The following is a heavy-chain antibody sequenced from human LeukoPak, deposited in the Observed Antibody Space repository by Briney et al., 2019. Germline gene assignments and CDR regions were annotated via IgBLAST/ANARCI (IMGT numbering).Heavy chain of an antibody. J-gene: IGHJ3*02. D-gene: IGHD1-26*01. CDR2: IYYSGST. Sequence: SETLSLTCTVPGDSISSSGYYWGWIRQPPGKGLEWIGYIYYSGSTNYNPSLKSRVTISVDTSKNQFSLKLSSVTAADTAVYYCARVFGSYYGDAFDIWGQGTMVTVSS. CDR3: ARVFGSYYGDAFDI. V-gene: IGHV4-61*08. CDR1: GDSISSSGYY.